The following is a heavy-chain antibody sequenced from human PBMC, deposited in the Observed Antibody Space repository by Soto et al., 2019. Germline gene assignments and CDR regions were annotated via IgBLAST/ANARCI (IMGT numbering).Heavy chain of an antibody. CDR1: GFTFSSYW. CDR2: IKQDGSEK. CDR3: ARDATHDYGGNSDAFDI. D-gene: IGHD4-17*01. Sequence: GGSLRLSCAASGFTFSSYWMSWVRQAPGKGLEWVANIKQDGSEKYYVDSVKGRFTISRDNAKNSLYLQMNSLRAEDTAVYYCARDATHDYGGNSDAFDIWGQGTMVTVSS. V-gene: IGHV3-7*01. J-gene: IGHJ3*02.